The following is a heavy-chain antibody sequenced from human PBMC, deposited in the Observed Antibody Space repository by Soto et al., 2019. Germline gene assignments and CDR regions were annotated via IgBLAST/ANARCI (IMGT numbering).Heavy chain of an antibody. CDR3: ARHSVVSQDILTDSCNYGMDV. D-gene: IGHD3-9*01. J-gene: IGHJ6*02. V-gene: IGHV5-51*01. CDR2: IYPGDSDT. CDR1: GYSFTSYW. Sequence: PEESLKISCKGSGYSFTSYWIGWVRQMPGKGLEWMGIIYPGDSDTRYSPSFQGQVTISADKSISTAYLQWSSLKASDTALYYCARHSVVSQDILTDSCNYGMDVWGQGTTVTVSS.